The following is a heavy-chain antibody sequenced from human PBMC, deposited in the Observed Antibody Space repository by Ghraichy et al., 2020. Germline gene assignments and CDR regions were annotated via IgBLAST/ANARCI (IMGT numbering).Heavy chain of an antibody. CDR3: ARLWRGRYFDY. V-gene: IGHV4-39*01. D-gene: IGHD3-16*01. CDR1: GGSISSSSYY. CDR2: IYYSGST. J-gene: IGHJ4*02. Sequence: SETLSLTCTVSGGSISSSSYYWGWIRQPPGKGLEWIGSIYYSGSTYYNPSLKSRVTISVDTSKNQFSLKLSSVTAADTAVYYCARLWRGRYFDYWGQGTLVTVSS.